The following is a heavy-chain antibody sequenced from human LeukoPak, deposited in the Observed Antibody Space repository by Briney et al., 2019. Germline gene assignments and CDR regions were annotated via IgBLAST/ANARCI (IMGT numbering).Heavy chain of an antibody. Sequence: PGGSLRLSCAASGFTFSSYAMSWVRQAPGKGLEWVSAISGSGGSTYYADSVKGRFTISRDNSKNTLYLQMNSLRAEDTAVYYCAKVRSGSSGYYYYYYGMDVWGQGTTVTVSS. V-gene: IGHV3-23*01. D-gene: IGHD3-22*01. J-gene: IGHJ6*02. CDR1: GFTFSSYA. CDR3: AKVRSGSSGYYYYYYGMDV. CDR2: ISGSGGST.